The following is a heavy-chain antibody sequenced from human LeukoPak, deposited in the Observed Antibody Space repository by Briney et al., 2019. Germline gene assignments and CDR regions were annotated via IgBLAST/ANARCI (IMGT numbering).Heavy chain of an antibody. V-gene: IGHV5-10-1*01. CDR1: GYSFPSYW. D-gene: IGHD2-2*01. CDR2: IDPSGSYT. CDR3: ARSSSREVNGSSYYYGMDV. J-gene: IGHJ6*04. Sequence: GESLKISCRGPGYSFPSYWISWVRQMPGKGLEWMGSIDPSGSYTHYSPSFQGHVTISADKSISTAYLQLSSLKAEDTAVYYCARSSSREVNGSSYYYGMDVWGKGTTVTVSS.